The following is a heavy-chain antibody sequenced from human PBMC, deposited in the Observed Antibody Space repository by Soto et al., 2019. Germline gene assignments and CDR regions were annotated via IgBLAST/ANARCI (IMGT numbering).Heavy chain of an antibody. CDR1: GYSFTSYL. D-gene: IGHD2-2*01. J-gene: IGHJ6*02. V-gene: IGHV5-51*01. CDR2: IYPGDSDT. CDR3: ARXVVVPAARYYYYYGMDV. Sequence: GSLKISCKGSGYSFTSYLIGWVRQMPGKGREWMGIIYPGDSDTRYSPSFQGQVTISADKSISTAYLQWSSLKASDTAMYYCARXVVVPAARYYYYYGMDVWGQGTTVTVSS.